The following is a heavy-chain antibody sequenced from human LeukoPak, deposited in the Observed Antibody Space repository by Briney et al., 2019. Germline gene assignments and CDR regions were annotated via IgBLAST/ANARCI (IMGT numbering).Heavy chain of an antibody. D-gene: IGHD2-21*02. CDR1: GGSLSSSSYY. Sequence: SETLSLTCTVSGGSLSSSSYYWGWIRQPPGKGLEWIGSIYYSGSTYYNPSLKSRVTISVDTSKNQFYLKLSSVTAADTAVYYCARRGKHIVVVTAIFHYYYMDVWGKGTTVTISS. CDR3: ARRGKHIVVVTAIFHYYYMDV. J-gene: IGHJ6*03. CDR2: IYYSGST. V-gene: IGHV4-39*07.